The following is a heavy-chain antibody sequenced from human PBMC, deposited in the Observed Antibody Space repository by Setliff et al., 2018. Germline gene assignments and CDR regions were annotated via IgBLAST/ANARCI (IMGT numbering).Heavy chain of an antibody. CDR1: GFTFSSYS. Sequence: GGSLRLSCAASGFTFSSYSMNWVRQAPGKGLEWVSYISSSSSTIYYADSVKGRFTISRDNAKNSLYLQMNSLRAEDTAVYYCARDQDSGSHFPAGWFDPWGQGTLGTSPQ. CDR2: ISSSSSTI. CDR3: ARDQDSGSHFPAGWFDP. J-gene: IGHJ5*02. V-gene: IGHV3-48*04. D-gene: IGHD1-26*01.